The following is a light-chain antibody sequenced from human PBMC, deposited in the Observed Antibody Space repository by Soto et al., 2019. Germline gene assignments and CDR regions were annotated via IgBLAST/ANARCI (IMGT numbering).Light chain of an antibody. J-gene: IGLJ2*01. CDR2: EVS. Sequence: QSALTQPASVSGSPGQSITISCTGTSSDVGGVNYVSWYQQHPGKAPKLMIYEVSNRPSGVSNRFSGSKSGNTASLTISGLQAEDEAHYFCTSYTRSSTYVVFGGGTKLTVL. CDR3: TSYTRSSTYVV. CDR1: SSDVGGVNY. V-gene: IGLV2-14*01.